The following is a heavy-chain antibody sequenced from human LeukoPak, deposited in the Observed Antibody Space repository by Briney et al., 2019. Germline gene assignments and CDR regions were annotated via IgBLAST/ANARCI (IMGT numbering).Heavy chain of an antibody. CDR1: GFTFSSYA. J-gene: IGHJ3*02. Sequence: PGGSLRLSCAASGFTFSSYAMHWVRQAPGKGLEWVAVISYDGSNKYYADSVKGRFTISRDNSKNTEYLQMNNLRDEDTAIYYCAKQFGGDLHYQGAFDIWGQGTMVTVS. CDR2: ISYDGSNK. V-gene: IGHV3-30-3*02. D-gene: IGHD2-21*02. CDR3: AKQFGGDLHYQGAFDI.